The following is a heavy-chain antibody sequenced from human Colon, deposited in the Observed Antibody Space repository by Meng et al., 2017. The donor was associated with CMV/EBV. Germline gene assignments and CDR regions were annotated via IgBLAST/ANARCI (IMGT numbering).Heavy chain of an antibody. CDR3: ALEDILTGQYSFDY. D-gene: IGHD3-9*01. J-gene: IGHJ4*02. CDR1: GDTSTAYA. Sequence: SGDTSTAYAMSWVRQAPGRGLEWMGWINTNTGNPTYAQGFTGRFVFSFDTSVSTSYLQIRSLKPGDTGVYYCALEDILTGQYSFDYWGQGSLVTVSS. CDR2: INTNTGNP. V-gene: IGHV7-4-1*01.